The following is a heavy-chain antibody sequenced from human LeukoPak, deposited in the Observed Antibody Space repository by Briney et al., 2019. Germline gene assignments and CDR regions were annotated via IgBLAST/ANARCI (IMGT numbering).Heavy chain of an antibody. Sequence: GGSLRLSCAASGFTFSSYAMYWVRQAPGKGLEWVAVISYDGSNKYYADSVKGRFTISRDNSKNTLYPQMNSLRAEDTAVYYCARTYCSSTSCFWFDPWGQGTLVTVSS. V-gene: IGHV3-30-3*01. CDR3: ARTYCSSTSCFWFDP. D-gene: IGHD2-2*01. J-gene: IGHJ5*02. CDR2: ISYDGSNK. CDR1: GFTFSSYA.